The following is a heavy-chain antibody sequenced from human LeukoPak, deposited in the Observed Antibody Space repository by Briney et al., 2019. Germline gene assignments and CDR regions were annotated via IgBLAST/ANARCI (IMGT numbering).Heavy chain of an antibody. Sequence: GGSLRLSCAASGFTFSDYSMNWVRQAPGKGLEWVSSISSGGRTIYYADSVKGRFTISRDNAKNSLYLQMNDLRPDDTAIYYCAKRNTMVRGGPCFDYWGQGLLVTVSS. D-gene: IGHD3-10*01. J-gene: IGHJ4*02. CDR1: GFTFSDYS. CDR2: ISSGGRTI. V-gene: IGHV3-48*04. CDR3: AKRNTMVRGGPCFDY.